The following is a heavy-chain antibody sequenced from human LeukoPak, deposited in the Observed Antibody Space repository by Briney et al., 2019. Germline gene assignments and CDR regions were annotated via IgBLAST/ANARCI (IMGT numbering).Heavy chain of an antibody. V-gene: IGHV3-7*01. D-gene: IGHD6-19*01. J-gene: IGHJ6*03. Sequence: PGGSLRLSCAASGFTFSSYWMSWVRQAPGKGLEWVANIKQDGSEKYYVDSVKGRFTISRDNAKNSLYLQMNRLRAEDTAVYYCAREGSDWNYYYYLDVWGKGTTVTISS. CDR1: GFTFSSYW. CDR2: IKQDGSEK. CDR3: AREGSDWNYYYYLDV.